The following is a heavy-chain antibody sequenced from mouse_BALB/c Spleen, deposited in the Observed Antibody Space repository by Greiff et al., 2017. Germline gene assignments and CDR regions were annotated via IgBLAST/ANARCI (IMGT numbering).Heavy chain of an antibody. CDR1: GYSITSGYY. J-gene: IGHJ2*01. Sequence: EVQVVESGPGLVKPSQSLSLTCSVTGYSITSGYYWNWIRQFPGNKLEWMGYISYDGSNNYNPSLKNRISITRDTSKNQFFLKLNSVTTEDTATYYCARDRKSYDGYFYFDYWGQGTTLTVSS. CDR2: ISYDGSN. V-gene: IGHV3-6*02. CDR3: ARDRKSYDGYFYFDY. D-gene: IGHD2-3*01.